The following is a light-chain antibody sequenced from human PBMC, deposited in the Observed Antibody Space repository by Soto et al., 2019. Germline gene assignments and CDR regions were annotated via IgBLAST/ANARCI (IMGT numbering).Light chain of an antibody. Sequence: EIVLTQSPATLSLSPGERATLSCWVSQSVGGSLAWYQQKPGRAPRLLIYVASNRATGIPARFSGSGSGTDFTLTISSLEPEDFAVYYCQQRSSLFTFGGGTKVEIK. CDR2: VAS. CDR1: QSVGGS. CDR3: QQRSSLFT. V-gene: IGKV3-11*01. J-gene: IGKJ4*01.